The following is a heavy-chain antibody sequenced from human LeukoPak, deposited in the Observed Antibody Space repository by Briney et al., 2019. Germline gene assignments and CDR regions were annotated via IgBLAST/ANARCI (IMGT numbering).Heavy chain of an antibody. CDR2: ISWNSGSI. CDR1: GFTFDDYA. Sequence: PGRSLRLSCAASGFTFDDYAMHWVRQAPGKGLEWVSGISWNSGSIGYADSVKGRFTISRDNAKNSLYLQMNSLRAEDTALYYCAKAGRGYSCGSYNWFDPWGQGTLVTVSS. CDR3: AKAGRGYSCGSYNWFDP. V-gene: IGHV3-9*01. J-gene: IGHJ5*02. D-gene: IGHD5-18*01.